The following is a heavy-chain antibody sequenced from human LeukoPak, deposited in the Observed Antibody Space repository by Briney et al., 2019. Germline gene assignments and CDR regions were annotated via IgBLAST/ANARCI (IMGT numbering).Heavy chain of an antibody. J-gene: IGHJ4*02. CDR3: AKASWVSSADAVL. CDR1: GFTFSSYA. Sequence: GGSLTLSCAASGFTFSSYAMSWVREAPARGLEWVSSLRGNGDTFYADSVKGRFTLSRDDSRNTVYLHLNNLRVEDTAVYYCAKASWVSSADAVLWGRGTVVTVS. D-gene: IGHD2-8*01. V-gene: IGHV3-23*01. CDR2: LRGNGDT.